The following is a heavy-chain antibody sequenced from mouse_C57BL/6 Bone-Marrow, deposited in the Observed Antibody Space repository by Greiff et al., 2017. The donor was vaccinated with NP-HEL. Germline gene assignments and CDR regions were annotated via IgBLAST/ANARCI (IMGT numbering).Heavy chain of an antibody. V-gene: IGHV1-85*01. CDR3: ARSGYYGLWYFDV. CDR1: GYTFTSYD. CDR2: IYPRDGST. Sequence: QVQLKQSGPELVKPGASVKLSCKASGYTFTSYDINWVKQRPGQGLEWIGWIYPRDGSTKYNEKFKGKATLTVDTSSSTAYMELHSLTSEDSAVYFCARSGYYGLWYFDVWGTGTTVTVSS. D-gene: IGHD1-1*01. J-gene: IGHJ1*03.